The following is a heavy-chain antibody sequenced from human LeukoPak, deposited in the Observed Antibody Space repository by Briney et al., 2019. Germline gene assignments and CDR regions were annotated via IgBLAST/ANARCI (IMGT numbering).Heavy chain of an antibody. CDR1: GYTFTSYD. Sequence: ASVKVSCKSSGYTFTSYDINWVRQATGQGLEWMGWMNPDSGRTGYAQRFHGRLTMAWNTSISTSYMELSSLKSEDTAVYYCARPNCNDDWAFDIWGQGTMVTVSS. J-gene: IGHJ3*02. CDR2: MNPDSGRT. D-gene: IGHD1-1*01. V-gene: IGHV1-8*02. CDR3: ARPNCNDDWAFDI.